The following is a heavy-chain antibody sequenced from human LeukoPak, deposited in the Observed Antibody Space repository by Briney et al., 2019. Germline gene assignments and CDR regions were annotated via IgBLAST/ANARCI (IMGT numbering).Heavy chain of an antibody. CDR3: ARTNTRGAQPIDY. V-gene: IGHV4-30-2*01. Sequence: SQTLSLTCAVSGGSISSGGYSWSWIRQPPGKGPEWIGEINHSGSTNYNPSLKSRVTISVDTSKNQFSLKLSSVTAADTAVYYCARTNTRGAQPIDYWGQGTLVTVSS. J-gene: IGHJ4*02. D-gene: IGHD1-26*01. CDR2: INHSGST. CDR1: GGSISSGGYS.